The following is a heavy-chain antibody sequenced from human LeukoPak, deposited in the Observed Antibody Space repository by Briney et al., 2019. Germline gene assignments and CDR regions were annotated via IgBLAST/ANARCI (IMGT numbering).Heavy chain of an antibody. D-gene: IGHD3-10*01. Sequence: SETLSLTCAVSGGSISSGGYSWSWIRQPPGKGLEWIGYIYHSGSTYYNPSLKSRVTISVDRSRNQFSLRLTSVTAADTAVYYCARELWFVNAPGSWLDPWGPGTLVAVSS. J-gene: IGHJ5*02. CDR3: ARELWFVNAPGSWLDP. CDR2: IYHSGST. V-gene: IGHV4-30-2*01. CDR1: GGSISSGGYS.